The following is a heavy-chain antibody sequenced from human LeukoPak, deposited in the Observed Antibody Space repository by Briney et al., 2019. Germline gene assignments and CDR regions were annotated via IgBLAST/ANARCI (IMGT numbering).Heavy chain of an antibody. CDR2: IYYSGST. CDR1: GGSISSGGYY. D-gene: IGHD2-15*01. CDR3: ARARGRESTMECGMDV. V-gene: IGHV4-31*03. J-gene: IGHJ6*02. Sequence: PSETLSLTCTVSGGSISSGGYYWSWIRQHPGKGLEWIGYIYYSGSTYYNPSLKSRVTISVDTSKNQFSLKLSSVTAADTAVYYCARARGRESTMECGMDVWGQGTTVTVSS.